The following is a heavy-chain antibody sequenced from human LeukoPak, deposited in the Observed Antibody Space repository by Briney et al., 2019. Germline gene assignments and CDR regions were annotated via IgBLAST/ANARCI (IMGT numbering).Heavy chain of an antibody. V-gene: IGHV1-69*04. Sequence: SVKVSCKASRGTFSKYAISWVRQAPGQGLEWMGRIIPILNITHYAQKFQGRVTIAADKSTSTAYMELSSLRSEDTPMYYCARDDDRAREIDYWGQGTLVTVSS. J-gene: IGHJ4*02. CDR3: ARDDDRAREIDY. CDR1: RGTFSKYA. D-gene: IGHD3-22*01. CDR2: IIPILNIT.